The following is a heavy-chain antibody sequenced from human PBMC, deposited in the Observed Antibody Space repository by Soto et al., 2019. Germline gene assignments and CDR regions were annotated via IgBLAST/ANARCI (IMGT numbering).Heavy chain of an antibody. Sequence: QVQLQESGPGLVKPSETLSLTCIVSGDSVSIGTYYWSWIRKPPGKGLEWIGYIYYRGSTNYNPSLKSRVTISIDTSRNQFSLKVNSVTAADTAVYYCARGLDYVGFDYWGQGTLVAVSS. D-gene: IGHD4-17*01. CDR2: IYYRGST. J-gene: IGHJ4*02. V-gene: IGHV4-61*01. CDR1: GDSVSIGTYY. CDR3: ARGLDYVGFDY.